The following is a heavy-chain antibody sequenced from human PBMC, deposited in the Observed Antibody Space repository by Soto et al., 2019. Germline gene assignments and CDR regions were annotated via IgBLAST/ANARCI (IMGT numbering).Heavy chain of an antibody. J-gene: IGHJ4*02. V-gene: IGHV1-69*04. D-gene: IGHD2-15*01. CDR1: GSTFSSYT. Sequence: SVKVSCEASGSTFSSYTISWVRQAPGQGLEWMGRIVPILGIANYAQKVQGRVTISADKATSTADMELSSLRSEDTAVYYCARDVPFVQFLRGGKDNTKWGQGNLVTVSS. CDR2: IVPILGIA. CDR3: ARDVPFVQFLRGGKDNTK.